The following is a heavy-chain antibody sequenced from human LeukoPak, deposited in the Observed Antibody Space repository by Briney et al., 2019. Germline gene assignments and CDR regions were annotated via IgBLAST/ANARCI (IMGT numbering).Heavy chain of an antibody. CDR2: ISSNGGST. Sequence: GGSLRLSCAASGFTFSSYAMHWVRQAPGKGLEYVSAISSNGGSTYYANSVKGRFTISRDNSKNTLYLQMGSLRAEDMAVYYCARAEQRFLGVRYYYYYMDVWGKGTTVTVSS. CDR1: GFTFSSYA. J-gene: IGHJ6*03. V-gene: IGHV3-64*01. CDR3: ARAEQRFLGVRYYYYYMDV. D-gene: IGHD3-3*01.